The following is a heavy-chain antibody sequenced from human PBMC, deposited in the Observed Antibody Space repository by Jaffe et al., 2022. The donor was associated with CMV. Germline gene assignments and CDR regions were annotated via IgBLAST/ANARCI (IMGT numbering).Heavy chain of an antibody. CDR2: IDWDDDK. Sequence: QVTLRESGPALVKPTQTLTLTCTFSGFSLSTREMCVNWIRQPPGKALEWLAVIDWDDDKYYRTSLRTRLTISKDTSKNQVVLTMTNMDPVDTATYYCARSTGFVAARRYFDSWGQGTLVTVSS. D-gene: IGHD2-15*01. J-gene: IGHJ4*02. CDR1: GFSLSTREMC. CDR3: ARSTGFVAARRYFDS. V-gene: IGHV2-70*01.